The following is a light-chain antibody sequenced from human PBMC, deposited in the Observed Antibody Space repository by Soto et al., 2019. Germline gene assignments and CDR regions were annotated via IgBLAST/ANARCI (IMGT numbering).Light chain of an antibody. V-gene: IGKV3-20*01. J-gene: IGKJ2*01. CDR2: DTY. CDR1: QTLGTKY. CDR3: HHYGSSPPNT. Sequence: EIVLTQSPGTLSLSPGERATLSCRASQTLGTKYLAWYQQKPGQAPRLLIYDTYRRATGIPDMFSCSGSGTDFTLTISRLEPEDVSVDYCHHYGSSPPNTFGQGTKLEIK.